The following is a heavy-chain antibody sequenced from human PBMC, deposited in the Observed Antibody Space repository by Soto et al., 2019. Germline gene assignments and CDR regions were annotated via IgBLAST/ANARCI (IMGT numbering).Heavy chain of an antibody. Sequence: SETLSLTCTVSGGSISSGGYYWSWIRQHPGKGLEWIGYIYYSGSTYYNPSLKSRVTISVDTSKNQFSLKLSSVTAADTAVYYCARLSKPATYYDFWSGYQTTPQNYYYYGMDVWGQGTTVTVSS. J-gene: IGHJ6*02. CDR1: GGSISSGGYY. D-gene: IGHD3-3*01. CDR3: ARLSKPATYYDFWSGYQTTPQNYYYYGMDV. CDR2: IYYSGST. V-gene: IGHV4-31*03.